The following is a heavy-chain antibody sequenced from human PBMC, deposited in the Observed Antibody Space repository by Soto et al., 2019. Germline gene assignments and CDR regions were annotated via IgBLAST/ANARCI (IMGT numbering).Heavy chain of an antibody. CDR2: IHSSSSWE. CDR1: GFTFSNHS. J-gene: IGHJ6*04. Sequence: EVQLVESGGGLVQPGGSLKLSCAASGFTFSNHSMNWVRQAPGRGLEWVSYIHSSSSWEVYADSVRGRFTVSRDNAKNSLYLQMSSLRAEDTAVYYCVFDFWLVPTVWGKGTTVTVSS. V-gene: IGHV3-48*01. D-gene: IGHD3-3*01. CDR3: VFDFWLVPTV.